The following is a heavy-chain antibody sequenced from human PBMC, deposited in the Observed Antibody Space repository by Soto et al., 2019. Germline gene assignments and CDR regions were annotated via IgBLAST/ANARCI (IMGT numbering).Heavy chain of an antibody. V-gene: IGHV3-66*01. CDR1: GFTVSSNY. Sequence: PGGSLRLSCAASGFTVSSNYMSWVRQAPGKGLEWVSVIYSGGSTYYADSVKGRFTISRDNSKNTLYLQMNSLRAEDTAVYYCARDVRDGYNFFYFDYWGQGTLVTVSS. D-gene: IGHD5-12*01. CDR3: ARDVRDGYNFFYFDY. J-gene: IGHJ4*02. CDR2: IYSGGST.